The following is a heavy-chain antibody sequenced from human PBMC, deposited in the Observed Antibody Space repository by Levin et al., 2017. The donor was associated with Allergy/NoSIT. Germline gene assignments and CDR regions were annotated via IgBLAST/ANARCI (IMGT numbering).Heavy chain of an antibody. CDR3: ARLVHYDSMTSLGSVDY. J-gene: IGHJ4*02. Sequence: PKASVKVSCKASGGTFSSNMISWVRQAPGQGLEWVGGVIPLFGTPNYAQKFQGRVTTTADESTSTAYMELSSLRSEDTAVYYCARLVHYDSMTSLGSVDYWGQGTQVTVPS. D-gene: IGHD3-9*01. CDR2: VIPLFGTP. CDR1: GGTFSSNM. V-gene: IGHV1-69*13.